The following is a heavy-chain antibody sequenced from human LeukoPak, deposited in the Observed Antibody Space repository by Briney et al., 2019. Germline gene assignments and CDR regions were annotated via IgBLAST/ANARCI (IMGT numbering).Heavy chain of an antibody. CDR1: GFTFSSYG. CDR3: ARDPRGITALVDYFDY. Sequence: PGGSLRLSCAASGFTFSSYGMHWVRQAPGKGLEWAAFIRYDGSDKFYADSVKGRFTISRDNSKNTLYLQMNSLRVEDTAVYYCARDPRGITALVDYFDYWGQGTLVTVSS. CDR2: IRYDGSDK. J-gene: IGHJ4*02. D-gene: IGHD5-18*01. V-gene: IGHV3-30*02.